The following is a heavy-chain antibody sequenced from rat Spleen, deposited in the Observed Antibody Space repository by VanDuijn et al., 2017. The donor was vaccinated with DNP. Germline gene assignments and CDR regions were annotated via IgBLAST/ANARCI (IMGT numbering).Heavy chain of an antibody. CDR1: GFSLTNSH. CDR2: MWSDGNT. J-gene: IGHJ2*01. Sequence: QVQLKESGPGLVQPSQTLSLTCTVSGFSLTNSHVHWVRQPPGKGLEWLGIMWSDGNTSFNSGLKSRLSISRDTSKSQVFLKMNSLQAEDTATYYCARGIPDFDYWGQGVMVTVSS. CDR3: ARGIPDFDY. V-gene: IGHV2-32*01. D-gene: IGHD2-2*01.